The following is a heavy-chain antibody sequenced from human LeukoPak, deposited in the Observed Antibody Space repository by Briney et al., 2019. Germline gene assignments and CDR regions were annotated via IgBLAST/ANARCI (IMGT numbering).Heavy chain of an antibody. CDR1: GFTFTNYT. V-gene: IGHV3-21*01. D-gene: IGHD1-26*01. CDR3: ALIKKGELLPSFDY. CDR2: ISTSSSYI. Sequence: RAGGSLRLSCAASGFTFTNYTMNWVRQAPGKGLEWVSSISTSSSYIYYADSVKGRFTISRDNSKNTLYLQMNSLRAEDTAVYYCALIKKGELLPSFDYWGQGTLVTVSS. J-gene: IGHJ4*02.